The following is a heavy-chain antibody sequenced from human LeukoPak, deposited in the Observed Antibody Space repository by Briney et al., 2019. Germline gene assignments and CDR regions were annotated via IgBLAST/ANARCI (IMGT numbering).Heavy chain of an antibody. CDR1: GFIFDNYA. J-gene: IGHJ4*02. CDR3: AKVADYFYGAENC. CDR2: ISGSYGST. D-gene: IGHD3-16*01. V-gene: IGHV3-23*01. Sequence: GGSLRLSCTASGFIFDNYAMTWVRQAPGKGLEWVSLISGSYGSTNYAHSVQGRFTISRDNSKNTVYLQMNSLRLEDTAVYYCAKVADYFYGAENCGGQGTVVTVSA.